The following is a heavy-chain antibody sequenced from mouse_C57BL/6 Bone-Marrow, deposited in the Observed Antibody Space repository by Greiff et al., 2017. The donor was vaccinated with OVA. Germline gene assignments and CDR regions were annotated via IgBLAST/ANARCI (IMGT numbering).Heavy chain of an antibody. J-gene: IGHJ2*01. Sequence: VQLQQSGPELVKPGASVKISCKASGYTFTDYYMNWVKQSHGKSLEWIGDINPNNGGTSYNQKFKGKATLTVDKSSSTAYMELRSLTSEDSAVYYCARKERGYWGQGTTLTVSS. V-gene: IGHV1-26*01. CDR1: GYTFTDYY. CDR3: ARKERGY. CDR2: INPNNGGT.